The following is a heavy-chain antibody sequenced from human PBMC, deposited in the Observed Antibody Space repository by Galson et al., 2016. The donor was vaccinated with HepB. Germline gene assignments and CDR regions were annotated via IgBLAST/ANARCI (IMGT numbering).Heavy chain of an antibody. D-gene: IGHD2-21*01. CDR1: GYIFTDSY. CDR2: ISPNDGGT. J-gene: IGHJ5*01. Sequence: SVKVSCKASGYIFTDSYIHWVRQAPGVGLTWLAWISPNDGGTNLAESFRDRLTVTADTSTSTVYMELSMLTSDDTAIYYCARLIGHFDQPDSWGQGTLVTVS. CDR3: ARLIGHFDQPDS. V-gene: IGHV1-2*02.